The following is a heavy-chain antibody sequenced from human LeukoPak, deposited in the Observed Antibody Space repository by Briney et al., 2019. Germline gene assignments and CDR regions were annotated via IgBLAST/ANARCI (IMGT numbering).Heavy chain of an antibody. CDR3: ARYRFGWFDP. CDR2: IYNSATT. J-gene: IGHJ5*02. Sequence: PSETLSLTCTVSGASIGNNYWSWLREPAGKGLECIGRIYNSATTNYNPSFKGRVTMSLDTSKNQFSLRLTSVTAADTAVYYCARYRFGWFDPWGQGMWVTVSS. V-gene: IGHV4-4*07. D-gene: IGHD3-16*02. CDR1: GASIGNNY.